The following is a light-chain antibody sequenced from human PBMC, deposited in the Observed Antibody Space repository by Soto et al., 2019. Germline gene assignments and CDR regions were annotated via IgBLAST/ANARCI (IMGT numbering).Light chain of an antibody. CDR2: GAY. Sequence: EIVLTQSPATMSVSPVERATLSCRASQSVSTNLAWYQQKPGQPPRLLIYGAYTRATDIPARFSGSGSGTEFTLTIIGLQSEDFAVYYCQQYNNWPPYTFGQGTRLEI. CDR1: QSVSTN. CDR3: QQYNNWPPYT. V-gene: IGKV3-15*01. J-gene: IGKJ5*01.